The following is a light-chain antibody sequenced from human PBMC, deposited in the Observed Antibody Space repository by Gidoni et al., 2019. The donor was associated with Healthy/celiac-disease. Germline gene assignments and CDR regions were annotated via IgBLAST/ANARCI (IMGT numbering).Light chain of an antibody. V-gene: IGKV1-9*01. CDR3: QQLNSYPIFT. J-gene: IGKJ3*01. Sequence: DIQLTQSPSFLSASVGDRVTITCRSSQGICSYLAWYQQKPGKAPNLLIYAASTLQSGVPSRFSGSVSGTEFTLTISSLQPEDFATYYCQQLNSYPIFTFGPGTKVDIK. CDR1: QGICSY. CDR2: AAS.